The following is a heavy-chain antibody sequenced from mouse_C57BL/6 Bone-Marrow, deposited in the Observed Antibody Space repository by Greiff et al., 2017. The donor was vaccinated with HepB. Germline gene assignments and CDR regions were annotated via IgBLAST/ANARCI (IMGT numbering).Heavy chain of an antibody. V-gene: IGHV1-54*01. Sequence: VQRVESGAELVRPGTSVKVSCKASGYAFTNYLIEWVKQRPGQGLEWIGVINPGSGGTNYNEKFKGKATLTADKSSSTAYMQLSSLTSEDSAVYFCARRGGYYGSSWYFDVWGTGTTVTVSS. D-gene: IGHD1-1*01. CDR2: INPGSGGT. CDR1: GYAFTNYL. CDR3: ARRGGYYGSSWYFDV. J-gene: IGHJ1*03.